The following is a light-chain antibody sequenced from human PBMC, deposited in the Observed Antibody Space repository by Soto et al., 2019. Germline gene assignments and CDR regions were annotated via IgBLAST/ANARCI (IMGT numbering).Light chain of an antibody. CDR1: QGISSA. J-gene: IGKJ4*01. CDR2: DAS. Sequence: AIQLTQSPSSLSASVRDRVTITCRASQGISSALAWYQYKPGKAPKLLIYDASSLESGVPSRFSGSGSGTEFTLTISSLQPDDFATYYCQQYKSYPLTFGGGTK. V-gene: IGKV1-13*02. CDR3: QQYKSYPLT.